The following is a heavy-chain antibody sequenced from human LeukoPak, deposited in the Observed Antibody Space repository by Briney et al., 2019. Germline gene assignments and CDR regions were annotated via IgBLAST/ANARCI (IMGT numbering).Heavy chain of an antibody. CDR1: GYSFTSFW. CDR2: IYPGDSDT. Sequence: GESPKISFQGPGYSFTSFWIGWVRQLPGPGLEWMGIIYPGDSDTRCSPSYQGPVTMTADKSINTAYLQWCSLKAWDTAMYYCAIHSYPKLDTSGYYVFDYWGQGTLVTVSS. CDR3: AIHSYPKLDTSGYYVFDY. V-gene: IGHV5-51*01. J-gene: IGHJ4*02. D-gene: IGHD3-22*01.